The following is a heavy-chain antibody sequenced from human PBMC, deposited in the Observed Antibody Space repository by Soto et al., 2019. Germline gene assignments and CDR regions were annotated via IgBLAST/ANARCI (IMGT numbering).Heavy chain of an antibody. CDR3: SRDQLYYNDISGRPLNAFDV. Sequence: SGGSLRLSCAVSGLTFSDAAVHWVRQASGKRLEWVGRIRSKTSNYATAYAASVIGRFVISRDDSKNTAYLQMNSLRAVDTTVYYCSRDQLYYNDISGRPLNAFDVWGQGTMVTVS. CDR1: GLTFSDAA. D-gene: IGHD3-22*01. CDR2: IRSKTSNYAT. J-gene: IGHJ3*01. V-gene: IGHV3-73*01.